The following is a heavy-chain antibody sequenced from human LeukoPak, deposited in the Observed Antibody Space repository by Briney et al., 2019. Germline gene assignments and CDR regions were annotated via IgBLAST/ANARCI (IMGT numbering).Heavy chain of an antibody. D-gene: IGHD3-3*01. J-gene: IGHJ4*02. CDR1: GGSISSGGYY. Sequence: SQTLSLTCTVSGGSISSGGYYWSWIRQRPGKGLEWIGYIYYSGSTYYNPSLKSRVTISVDTSKNQFSLKLSSVTAADTAVYYCARAPTPPLRFLEWGGIDRFDYWGQGTLVTVSS. V-gene: IGHV4-31*03. CDR2: IYYSGST. CDR3: ARAPTPPLRFLEWGGIDRFDY.